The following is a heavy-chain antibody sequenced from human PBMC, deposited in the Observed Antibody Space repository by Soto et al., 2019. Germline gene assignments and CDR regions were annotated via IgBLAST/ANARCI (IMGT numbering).Heavy chain of an antibody. Sequence: GGSLRLSCAASGFTFSGYGMSWVRQAPGKALEWVSGTSGSGENIYYADSVKGRFTISRDNSKNTLYLQMNSLRAEDTAVYYCAKEFLVFGSPLLDHWGQGTLVTVSS. D-gene: IGHD3-10*01. CDR2: TSGSGENI. CDR3: AKEFLVFGSPLLDH. CDR1: GFTFSGYG. J-gene: IGHJ4*02. V-gene: IGHV3-23*01.